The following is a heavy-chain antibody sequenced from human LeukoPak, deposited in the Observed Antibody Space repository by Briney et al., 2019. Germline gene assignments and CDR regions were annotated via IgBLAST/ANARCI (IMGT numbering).Heavy chain of an antibody. CDR3: AGRGAYSFDY. D-gene: IGHD1-1*01. CDR2: IYYSGST. J-gene: IGHJ4*02. V-gene: IGHV4-31*03. CDR1: GGSICSGGYY. Sequence: SETLSLTCTVSGGSICSGGYYWSWIRQHPGKGLEWIGYIYYSGSTYYNPSLKSRVTISLDTSKNQFSLKLSSVTAADTAVYYCAGRGAYSFDYWGQGTLVTVSS.